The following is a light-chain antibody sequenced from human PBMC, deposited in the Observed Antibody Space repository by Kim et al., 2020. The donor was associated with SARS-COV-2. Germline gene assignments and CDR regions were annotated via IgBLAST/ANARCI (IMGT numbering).Light chain of an antibody. CDR3: QAGDSSTGV. CDR2: QDN. V-gene: IGLV3-1*01. J-gene: IGLJ3*02. CDR1: KLGDKY. Sequence: VSPGQTACITCSGNKLGDKYACWYQQKPGQSPVLVIYQDNQRASGIPERFSGSNSGNTATLTISGTQAMDEADYFCQAGDSSTGVFGGGTQLTVL.